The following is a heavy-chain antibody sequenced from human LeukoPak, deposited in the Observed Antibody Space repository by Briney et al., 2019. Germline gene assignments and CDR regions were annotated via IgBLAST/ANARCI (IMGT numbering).Heavy chain of an antibody. D-gene: IGHD3/OR15-3a*01. CDR1: GFSFSSYA. Sequence: PGGSLRLSCAASGFSFSSYAMSWVRQAPGKGLEWVSSTSGSGSSIYYADSVKGRFTISRDNSKNTLYLQMNTLRAEDTAVYYCARGLINRVGYDFGGQGTLVTVSS. J-gene: IGHJ4*02. CDR2: TSGSGSSI. V-gene: IGHV3-23*01. CDR3: ARGLINRVGYDF.